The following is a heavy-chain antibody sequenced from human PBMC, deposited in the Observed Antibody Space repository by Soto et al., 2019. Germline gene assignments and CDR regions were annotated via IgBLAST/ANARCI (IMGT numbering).Heavy chain of an antibody. D-gene: IGHD6-13*01. J-gene: IGHJ3*02. CDR1: GYTFTSYA. Sequence: ASVKVSCKASGYTFTSYAMHWVRQAPGQRLEWMGWINAGNGNTKYSQKFQGRVTITRDTSASTAYMELSSLRSEDTAVYYCARVIAAHFDAFDIWGQGTMVTVSS. V-gene: IGHV1-3*01. CDR3: ARVIAAHFDAFDI. CDR2: INAGNGNT.